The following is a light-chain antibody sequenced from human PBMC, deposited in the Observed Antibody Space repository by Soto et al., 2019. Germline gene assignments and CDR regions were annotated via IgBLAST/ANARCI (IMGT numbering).Light chain of an antibody. J-gene: IGKJ1*01. Sequence: QMTKSPSILSASVGDTVTITCRASESIYSWLAWYKQIPGKAPQLLIYKTSTLQGGVPSRFSGSGSGAEYTLTISSLQPDDFATYFCQEYNTNSRTFGQGTRVETK. CDR2: KTS. V-gene: IGKV1-5*03. CDR3: QEYNTNSRT. CDR1: ESIYSW.